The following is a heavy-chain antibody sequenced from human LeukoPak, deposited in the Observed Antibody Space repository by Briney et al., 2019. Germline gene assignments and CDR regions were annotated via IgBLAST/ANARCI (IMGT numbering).Heavy chain of an antibody. J-gene: IGHJ3*02. Sequence: TSETLSLTCSVTGVSITDYYWSWIRQPPGKGLEWIGYIYYEGYTNYNPSLKSRVTISMDTSKSQFSLKLRSVTAADTAVYYCASTPLSDLDIWGQGTMVIVSS. V-gene: IGHV4-59*01. CDR1: GVSITDYY. CDR2: IYYEGYT. CDR3: ASTPLSDLDI.